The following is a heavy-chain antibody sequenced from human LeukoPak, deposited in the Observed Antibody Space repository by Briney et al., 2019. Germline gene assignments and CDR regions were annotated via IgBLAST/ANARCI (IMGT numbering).Heavy chain of an antibody. J-gene: IGHJ4*02. CDR2: ILSGGST. V-gene: IGHV3-53*05. CDR3: ARDRSLGDFDY. CDR1: GFTVSSNY. D-gene: IGHD3-16*01. Sequence: GGSLRLSCAASGFTVSSNYMDWVRQAPGKGLDWVAVILSGGSTYYADSVKGRFTISRDNSKNTLYLQMNSLRAEDTAVYYCARDRSLGDFDYWGQGTLVTVSS.